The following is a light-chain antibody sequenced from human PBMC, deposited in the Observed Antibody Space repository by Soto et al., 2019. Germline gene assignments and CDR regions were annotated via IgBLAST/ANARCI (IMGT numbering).Light chain of an antibody. CDR1: QSVSTS. J-gene: IGKJ1*01. CDR3: QVRDVWPS. Sequence: IVLTQSPVTLALSPGESAVLSCRASQSVSTSLAWYQHKPGQAPRLFIYEASKRAPGIPASFTGSGSGTDFTLTISSLEPEDIAVYYCQVRDVWPSFGQGTKVEIK. CDR2: EAS. V-gene: IGKV3-11*01.